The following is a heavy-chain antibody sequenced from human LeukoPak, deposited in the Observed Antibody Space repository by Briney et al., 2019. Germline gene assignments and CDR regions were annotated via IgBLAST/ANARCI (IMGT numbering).Heavy chain of an antibody. J-gene: IGHJ4*02. V-gene: IGHV3-23*01. CDR2: ISGNGERT. CDR3: VSQSYSGSDNYYFHY. CDR1: GFMFSTYA. Sequence: PGGSLRLSCVTSGFMFSTYAMSWVRQAPGKGLEWVSIISGNGERTYYADPVKGRFTVSRDNSKNTLYLQMKSLRAEDTAVYYCVSQSYSGSDNYYFHYWGQGTLVAVSS. D-gene: IGHD1-26*01.